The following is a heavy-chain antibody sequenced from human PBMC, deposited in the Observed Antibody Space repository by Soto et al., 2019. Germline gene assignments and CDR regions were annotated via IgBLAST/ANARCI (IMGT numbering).Heavy chain of an antibody. V-gene: IGHV3-21*06. J-gene: IGHJ4*02. CDR3: ARESEDLTSNFDY. CDR2: ISSTTNYI. CDR1: GFTFTRYS. Sequence: VSLRLSCAASGFTFTRYSMNWVRQAPGKGLEWVSSISSTTNYIYYGDSMKGRFTISRDNAKNSLYLEMNSLRAEDTAVYYCARESEDLTSNFDYWGQGTLVTVSS.